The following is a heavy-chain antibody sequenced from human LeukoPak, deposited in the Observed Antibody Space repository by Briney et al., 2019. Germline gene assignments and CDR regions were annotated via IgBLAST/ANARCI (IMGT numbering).Heavy chain of an antibody. J-gene: IGHJ4*02. CDR1: GYTFTSYG. D-gene: IGHD4-11*01. CDR3: ASSPQYQYYFDY. CDR2: INPSGGST. Sequence: VASVKVSCKASGYTFTSYGISWVRQAPGRGLEWMGIINPSGGSTSYAQKFQGRVTMTRDTSTSTVYMELSSLRSEDTAVYYCASSPQYQYYFDYWGQGTLVTVSS. V-gene: IGHV1-46*01.